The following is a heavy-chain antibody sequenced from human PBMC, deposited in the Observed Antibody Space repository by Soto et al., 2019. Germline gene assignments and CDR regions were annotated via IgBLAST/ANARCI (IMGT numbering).Heavy chain of an antibody. CDR3: AKDDDYVWGSYRSDAFDI. J-gene: IGHJ3*02. CDR1: GFTFSSYG. Sequence: QVQLVESGGGVVQPGRSLRLSCAASGFTFSSYGMHWVRQAPGKGLEWVAVISYDGSNKYYADSVKGRFTISGDNSKNTLYLQMNSLRAEDTAVYYCAKDDDYVWGSYRSDAFDIWGQGTMVTVSS. V-gene: IGHV3-30*18. CDR2: ISYDGSNK. D-gene: IGHD3-16*02.